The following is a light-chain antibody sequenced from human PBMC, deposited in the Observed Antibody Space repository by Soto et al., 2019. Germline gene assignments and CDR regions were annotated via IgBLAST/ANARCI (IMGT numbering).Light chain of an antibody. Sequence: EVVLTQSPGTLSLSPGESATLSCRASQSISATYLAWYQQKPGQPPRLLIYGASSRATGIPDRFSGRGSGISDLNLTVNRREPEDCGVSFCQQYGRAPRTFGLGTKLDIK. CDR1: QSISATY. CDR2: GAS. V-gene: IGKV3-20*01. CDR3: QQYGRAPRT. J-gene: IGKJ2*01.